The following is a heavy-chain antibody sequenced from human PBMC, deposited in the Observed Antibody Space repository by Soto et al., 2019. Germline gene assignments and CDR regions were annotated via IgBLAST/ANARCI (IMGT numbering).Heavy chain of an antibody. V-gene: IGHV3-30*18. J-gene: IGHJ4*02. CDR3: AKDPGSGWYWGYYFDY. CDR2: ISYDGSNK. D-gene: IGHD6-19*01. Sequence: GESLKISCAASGFTFSSYGMHWVRQAPGKGLEWVAVISYDGSNKYYADSVKGRFTISRDNSKNTLYLQMNSLRAEDTAVYYCAKDPGSGWYWGYYFDYWGQGTLVTVSS. CDR1: GFTFSSYG.